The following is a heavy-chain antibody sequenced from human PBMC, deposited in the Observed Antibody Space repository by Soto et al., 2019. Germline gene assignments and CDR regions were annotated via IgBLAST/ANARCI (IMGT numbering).Heavy chain of an antibody. Sequence: GGSLRLSCAASGFNFRRYGMHWVRQAPGKGLEWVAVISYDGSNKYYADSVKGRFTISRDDSKNTLNLQMNSLRSEDTAMYYCAKDSVEGGDIVVMVYASNWFDPWGQGTLVTVSS. J-gene: IGHJ5*02. CDR1: GFNFRRYG. CDR3: AKDSVEGGDIVVMVYASNWFDP. CDR2: ISYDGSNK. V-gene: IGHV3-30*18. D-gene: IGHD2-8*01.